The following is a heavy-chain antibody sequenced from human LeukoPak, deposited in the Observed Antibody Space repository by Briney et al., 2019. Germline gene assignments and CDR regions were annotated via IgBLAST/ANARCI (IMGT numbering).Heavy chain of an antibody. CDR3: AKDPSAAAGTENDY. J-gene: IGHJ4*02. V-gene: IGHV3-30*02. D-gene: IGHD6-13*01. CDR2: IRYDGSNK. CDR1: GFTFSSYG. Sequence: GGSLRLSCAASGFTFSSYGMHWVRQAPGKGLEWVAFIRYDGSNKYYADSVKGRFTISRDYSKNTLYLQMNSLRAEDTAVYYCAKDPSAAAGTENDYWGQGTLVTVSS.